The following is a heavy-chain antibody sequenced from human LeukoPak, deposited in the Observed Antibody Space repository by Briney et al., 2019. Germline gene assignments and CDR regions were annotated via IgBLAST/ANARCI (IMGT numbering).Heavy chain of an antibody. J-gene: IGHJ6*03. CDR1: GGSFSGYY. V-gene: IGHV4-34*01. CDR2: INHSGST. D-gene: IGHD2-15*01. Sequence: SETLSLTCAVYGGSFSGYYWSWIRQAPGKGLEWIGEINHSGSTNYNPSLKSRVTISVDTSKNQFSLKLSSVTAADTAVYYCARGYCSSGSCYSYYYYNYMDVWGKGTTVTVSS. CDR3: ARGYCSSGSCYSYYYYNYMDV.